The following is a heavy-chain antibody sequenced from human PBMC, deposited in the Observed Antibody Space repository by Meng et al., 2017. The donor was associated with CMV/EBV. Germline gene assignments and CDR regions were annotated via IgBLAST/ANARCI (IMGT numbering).Heavy chain of an antibody. V-gene: IGHV4-4*07. J-gene: IGHJ4*02. Sequence: QGQSLQSGPGLVKPWDTLSITCTVSGGSISSDYWSWIRQPAGKGLEWIGRIYTSGSTNYNPSLKSRVTMSVDTSKNQFSLKLSSVTAADTAVYYCARAAVDLSKDYFDYWGQGTLVTVSS. CDR1: GGSISSDY. CDR2: IYTSGST. D-gene: IGHD2-15*01. CDR3: ARAAVDLSKDYFDY.